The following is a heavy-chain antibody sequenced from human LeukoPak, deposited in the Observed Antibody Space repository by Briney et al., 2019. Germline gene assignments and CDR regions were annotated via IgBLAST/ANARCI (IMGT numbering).Heavy chain of an antibody. J-gene: IGHJ3*02. V-gene: IGHV3-74*01. D-gene: IGHD2-8*01. CDR1: GFTFSNYW. CDR3: TKMASAEISDAFDI. Sequence: PGGSLRLSCAASGFTFSNYWMHWVRQAPGKGLVWVSRINSDGINTSYADSVKGRFTISRDNAKNSLYLQMNSLRAEDMALYYCTKMASAEISDAFDIWGQGTMVTVSS. CDR2: INSDGINT.